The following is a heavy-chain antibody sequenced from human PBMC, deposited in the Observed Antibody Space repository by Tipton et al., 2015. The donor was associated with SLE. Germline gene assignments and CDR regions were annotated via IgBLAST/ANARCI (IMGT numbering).Heavy chain of an antibody. CDR1: GGSISSYY. V-gene: IGHV4-59*01. J-gene: IGHJ6*02. CDR3: ARDTLQEVYYGMDV. CDR2: IYYSGST. Sequence: TLSLTCTVSGGSISSYYWSWIRQPPGKGLEWIGYIYYSGSTNYNPSLKSRVTISVDTFKNQFSLKLSSVTAADTAVYYCARDTLQEVYYGMDVWGQGTTVTVSS.